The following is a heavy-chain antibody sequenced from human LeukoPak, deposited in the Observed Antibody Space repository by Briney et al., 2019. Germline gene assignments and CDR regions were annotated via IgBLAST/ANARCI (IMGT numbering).Heavy chain of an antibody. V-gene: IGHV1-2*02. CDR2: INPNSGGT. Sequence: ASVRVSCKASGYTFTGYYMHWVRQAPGQGLEWMGWINPNSGGTNYAQKFQGRVTMTRDTSISTAYMELSRLRSDDTAVYYCAREGSSSSYNWFDPRGQGTLVTVSS. D-gene: IGHD6-6*01. CDR1: GYTFTGYY. J-gene: IGHJ5*02. CDR3: AREGSSSSYNWFDP.